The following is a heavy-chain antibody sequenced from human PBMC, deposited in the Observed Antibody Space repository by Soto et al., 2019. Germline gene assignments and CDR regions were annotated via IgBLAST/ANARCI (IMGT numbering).Heavy chain of an antibody. J-gene: IGHJ4*02. V-gene: IGHV3-73*01. D-gene: IGHD3-10*01. CDR2: IRSKANSYAT. CDR3: TRLELGEMATNG. CDR1: GFTFSGSA. Sequence: SLRLSCAASGFTFSGSAMHWVRQASGKGLEWVGRIRSKANSYATAYAASVKGRFTISRDDSKNTAYLQMNSLKTEDTAVYYCTRLELGEMATNGWGQGTLVTVS.